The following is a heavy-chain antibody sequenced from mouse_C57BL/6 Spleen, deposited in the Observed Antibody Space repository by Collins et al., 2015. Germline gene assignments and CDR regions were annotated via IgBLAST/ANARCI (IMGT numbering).Heavy chain of an antibody. CDR2: IYPRDGST. CDR3: ARSYYGSSPYYAMDY. V-gene: IGHV1-85*01. J-gene: IGHJ4*01. CDR1: GYTFTDYY. D-gene: IGHD1-1*01. Sequence: QVQLKQSGAELVRPGASVKLSCKASGYTFTDYYINWVKQRPGQGLEWIGWIYPRDGSTKYNEKFKGKATLTVDTSSSTAYMELHSLTSEDSAVYFCARSYYGSSPYYAMDYWGQGTSVTVSS.